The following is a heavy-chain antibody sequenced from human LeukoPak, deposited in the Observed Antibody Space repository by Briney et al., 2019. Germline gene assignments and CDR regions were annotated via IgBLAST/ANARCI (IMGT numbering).Heavy chain of an antibody. V-gene: IGHV3-7*04. CDR2: IKRDGSEK. CDR3: ARRLRYFDITDV. J-gene: IGHJ6*02. CDR1: GFMFSSYW. Sequence: SGGSPRLSCAASGFMFSSYWMSWVRQAPGKGLERVANIKRDGSEKYYVDSVKGRFTISRDNAKNSLYLQMNSLRAEDTAVYYCARRLRYFDITDVWGQGTTVTVSS. D-gene: IGHD3-9*01.